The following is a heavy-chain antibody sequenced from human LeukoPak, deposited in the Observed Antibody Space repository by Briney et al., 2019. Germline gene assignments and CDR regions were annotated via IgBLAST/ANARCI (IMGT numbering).Heavy chain of an antibody. J-gene: IGHJ5*02. Sequence: PGGSLRLSCAASGFTFSSYWMSWGRRAPGKGVEWGAKIKQDGREKYYVDSVKGRFTISRDNAKNSLYLQMNSLRPEDTALYYCARDRSGADDFWSGYSTTYFDPWGRGPRVPVSS. D-gene: IGHD3-3*01. V-gene: IGHV3-7*03. CDR3: ARDRSGADDFWSGYSTTYFDP. CDR2: IKQDGREK. CDR1: GFTFSSYW.